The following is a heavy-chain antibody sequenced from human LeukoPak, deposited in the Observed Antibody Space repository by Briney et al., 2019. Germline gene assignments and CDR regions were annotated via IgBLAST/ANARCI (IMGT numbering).Heavy chain of an antibody. CDR2: IYYSGST. J-gene: IGHJ4*02. V-gene: IGHV4-39*01. Sequence: SETLSLTCTVSGGSISSSSYYWGWIRQPPGKGLEWIGSIYYSGSTYYNPSLKSRVTISVDTSKNQFSLKLSSVTAADTAVYYCARHYGDFWSGYYTRPTFADYWGQGTLVTVSS. D-gene: IGHD3-3*01. CDR1: GGSISSSSYY. CDR3: ARHYGDFWSGYYTRPTFADY.